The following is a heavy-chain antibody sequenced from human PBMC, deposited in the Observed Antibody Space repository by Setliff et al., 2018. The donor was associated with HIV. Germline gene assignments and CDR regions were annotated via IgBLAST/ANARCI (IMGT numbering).Heavy chain of an antibody. Sequence: WASVKVSCKTSGGTFSNYGTNWVRQAPGQGLEWMGRIIPRFDITNYPQKFQGRVRLTADKSTSTAYLELSSLRSEDTAVYYCAAARLLNDYRDPGAYYFDFWGQGTLVTSPQ. CDR3: AAARLLNDYRDPGAYYFDF. CDR1: GGTFSNYG. D-gene: IGHD4-4*01. J-gene: IGHJ4*02. CDR2: IIPRFDIT. V-gene: IGHV1-69*04.